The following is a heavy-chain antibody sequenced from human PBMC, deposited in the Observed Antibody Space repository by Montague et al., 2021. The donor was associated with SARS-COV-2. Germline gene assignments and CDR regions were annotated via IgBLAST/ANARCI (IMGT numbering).Heavy chain of an antibody. V-gene: IGHV6-1*01. CDR1: GDSVCGKSLA. Sequence: CAISGDSVCGKSLARSWIRQSPEIDPGWLGGTYYRSKWYSDYAPSVRGRLTVNPDASKNEFSLELNYVTPEDTAVYYCVRYSGWFYFDFWGQGTLVTVSS. D-gene: IGHD6-19*01. CDR2: TYYRSKWYS. J-gene: IGHJ4*02. CDR3: VRYSGWFYFDF.